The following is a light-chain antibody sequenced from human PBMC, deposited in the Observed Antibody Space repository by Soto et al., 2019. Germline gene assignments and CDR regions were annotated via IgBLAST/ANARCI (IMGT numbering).Light chain of an antibody. Sequence: IVLTQSPGTLSLSPGERATLSCRASQSVSTNYLAWYQQQPGQAPRLLIYGASNRATGVPARFSGSGSGTDFTLTISSLEPEDFAVYYCQQRSEWPITFGQGTRLEIK. CDR3: QQRSEWPIT. J-gene: IGKJ5*01. CDR2: GAS. V-gene: IGKV3D-20*02. CDR1: QSVSTNY.